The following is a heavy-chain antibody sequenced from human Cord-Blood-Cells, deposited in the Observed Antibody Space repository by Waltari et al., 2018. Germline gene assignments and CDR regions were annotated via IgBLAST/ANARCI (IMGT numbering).Heavy chain of an antibody. V-gene: IGHV4-34*01. CDR1: GGSFSGYY. CDR2: INHSGST. Sequence: QVQLQQWGAGLLKPSETLSLTCAVYGGSFSGYYWSWIRQPPGKGLEWIGEINHSGSTNYNPSLKSRVTISVDTSKNQFSLKLSYVTGADTAVYYCAREHYDSSGYGAFDIWGQGTMVTVSS. D-gene: IGHD3-22*01. CDR3: AREHYDSSGYGAFDI. J-gene: IGHJ3*02.